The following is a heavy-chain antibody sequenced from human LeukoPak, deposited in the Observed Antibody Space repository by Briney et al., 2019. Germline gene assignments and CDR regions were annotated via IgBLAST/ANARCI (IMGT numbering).Heavy chain of an antibody. D-gene: IGHD2-2*01. V-gene: IGHV1-2*06. CDR2: INPNSGGT. J-gene: IGHJ6*03. CDR1: GYTFTGYY. Sequence: ASVKVSCKASGYTFTGYYMHWVRQAPGQGLEWMGRINPNSGGTNYAQKFQGRVTMTRDTSISTAYMELSRLRSDDTAVYYCARGPGYRSSTSCYPLHMDVWGKGTTVTVSS. CDR3: ARGPGYRSSTSCYPLHMDV.